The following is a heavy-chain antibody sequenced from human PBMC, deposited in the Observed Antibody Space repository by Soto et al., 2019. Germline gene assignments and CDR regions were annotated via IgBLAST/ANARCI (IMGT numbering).Heavy chain of an antibody. J-gene: IGHJ5*02. CDR3: ARRTVVVVASKPRWFDP. Sequence: EVQLLESGGGLVQPGGSLRLSCAASGFTFSTYAMSWVRQAPGKGLEWVSVISGSGASTYYADSVKGRFTISRDNSENTLYLQMNSLRAEDTAIYYCARRTVVVVASKPRWFDPWGRGTVVTVSS. V-gene: IGHV3-23*01. CDR1: GFTFSTYA. D-gene: IGHD2-15*01. CDR2: ISGSGAST.